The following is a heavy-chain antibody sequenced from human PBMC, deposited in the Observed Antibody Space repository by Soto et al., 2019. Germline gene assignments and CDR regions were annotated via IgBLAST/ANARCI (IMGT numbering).Heavy chain of an antibody. J-gene: IGHJ4*02. CDR2: ISWNSGSI. Sequence: GGSLRLSCAASGFTFDDYAMHWVRQAPGKGLEWVSGISWNSGSIGYADSVKGRFTISRDNAKNSLYLQMNSLRAEDTALYYCAKAEYSYGSFDYWGQGTLVTVSS. D-gene: IGHD5-18*01. CDR1: GFTFDDYA. V-gene: IGHV3-9*01. CDR3: AKAEYSYGSFDY.